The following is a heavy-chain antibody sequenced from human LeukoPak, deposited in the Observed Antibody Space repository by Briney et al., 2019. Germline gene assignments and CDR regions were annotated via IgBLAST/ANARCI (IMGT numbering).Heavy chain of an antibody. Sequence: ASVKASCKASGYTFTSYYMHWVRQAPGQGLEWMGIINPSGGSTSYAQKFQGRVTMTRDTSTSTVYMELSSLRSEDTAVYYCARDFSLTYYYDSSGYSPMGAFDIWGQGTMVTVSS. CDR3: ARDFSLTYYYDSSGYSPMGAFDI. V-gene: IGHV1-46*01. CDR1: GYTFTSYY. D-gene: IGHD3-22*01. CDR2: INPSGGST. J-gene: IGHJ3*02.